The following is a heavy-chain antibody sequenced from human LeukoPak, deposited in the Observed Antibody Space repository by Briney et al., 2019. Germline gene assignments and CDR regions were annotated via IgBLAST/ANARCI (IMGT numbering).Heavy chain of an antibody. CDR1: GFTFSIYA. V-gene: IGHV3-23*01. CDR3: ARSVPDYTRFDY. D-gene: IGHD4-11*01. J-gene: IGHJ4*02. Sequence: GGSLRLSCAASGFTFSIYAMSWARRAPGKGLEWVSAISGSSNDRYYADSVKGRFTISRDNSKNTLYLQMNSLRAEDTALYYCARSVPDYTRFDYWGQGALVTVSS. CDR2: ISGSSNDR.